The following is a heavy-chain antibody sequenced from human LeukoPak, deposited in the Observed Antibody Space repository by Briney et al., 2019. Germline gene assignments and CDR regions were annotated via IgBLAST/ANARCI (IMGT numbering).Heavy chain of an antibody. CDR1: GDSIRSYY. Sequence: SETLSLTCTVSGDSIRSYYWGWIRQPPGKGLEWIGYIYSSGSTDCNPSLKSRVTISVDTSKRQFSLKLSAVTAADTAVYYCARASQVYYFENWGQGALVTVSS. J-gene: IGHJ4*02. V-gene: IGHV4-59*12. CDR3: ARASQVYYFEN. CDR2: IYSSGST.